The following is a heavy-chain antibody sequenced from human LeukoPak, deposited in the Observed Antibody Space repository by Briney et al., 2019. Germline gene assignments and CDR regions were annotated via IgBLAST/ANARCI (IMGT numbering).Heavy chain of an antibody. CDR2: ISSSSSTI. CDR1: GFTFSSYS. CDR3: ASPWIRGAFDI. V-gene: IGHV3-48*04. J-gene: IGHJ3*02. Sequence: PGGSLRLSCAASGFTFSSYSMNWVRQAPGKGLEWVSYISSSSSTIYYADSVKGRFTISRDNAKNSLYLQMNSLRAEDTAVYYCASPWIRGAFDIWGQGTMVTVSS. D-gene: IGHD5-12*01.